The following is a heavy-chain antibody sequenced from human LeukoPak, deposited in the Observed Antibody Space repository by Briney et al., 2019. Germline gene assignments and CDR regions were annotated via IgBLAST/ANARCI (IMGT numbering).Heavy chain of an antibody. D-gene: IGHD3-16*01. J-gene: IGHJ5*02. CDR1: GFTFSTYA. CDR2: ISGSGAST. CDR3: AQGDTWFDS. Sequence: GGSLRLSYAASGFTFSTYAMSWVRQAPGKGLEWVSLISGSGASTYYADSVKGRFTISRDNSKNTLYLQMNSLRAEDTAVYYCAQGDTWFDSWGQGTLVTVSS. V-gene: IGHV3-23*01.